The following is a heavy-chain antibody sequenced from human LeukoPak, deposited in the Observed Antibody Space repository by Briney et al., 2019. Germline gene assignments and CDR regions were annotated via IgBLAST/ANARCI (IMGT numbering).Heavy chain of an antibody. CDR3: AGWLNY. CDR2: IYYSGST. D-gene: IGHD6-19*01. V-gene: IGHV4-59*04. Sequence: PSETLSLTCIVSGGSISSYYWSWIRQPPGKGLEWIGYIYYSGSTYYNPSLKSRVTISVDTSKNQFSLKLSSVTAADTAVYYCAGWLNYWGQGTLVTVSS. J-gene: IGHJ4*02. CDR1: GGSISSYY.